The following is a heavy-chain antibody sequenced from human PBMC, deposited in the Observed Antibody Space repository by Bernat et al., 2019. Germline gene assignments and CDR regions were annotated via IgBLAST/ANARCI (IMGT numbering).Heavy chain of an antibody. CDR1: GFTFSSYG. J-gene: IGHJ6*02. D-gene: IGHD6-13*01. CDR3: ARDSSGWYFIDYGMDV. V-gene: IGHV3-30*03. CDR2: ISYDGSNK. Sequence: QVQLVESGGGVVQPGRSLRLSCAASGFTFSSYGMHWVRQAPGKGLEWVAVISYDGSNKYYADSVKGRFTISRDNSKNTLYLQMNSLRAEDTAVYYCARDSSGWYFIDYGMDVWGQGTTVTVSS.